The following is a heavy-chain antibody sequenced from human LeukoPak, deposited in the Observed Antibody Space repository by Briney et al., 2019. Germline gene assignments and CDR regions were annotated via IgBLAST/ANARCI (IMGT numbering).Heavy chain of an antibody. J-gene: IGHJ6*02. Sequence: GGSLRLSCAASGFAFSSYWMHWVRQAPGKGLVWVSRINSDGSSTSYAVSVKGRFTIPRDNAKNTLYLQMNSLRAEDTAVYYCEMTAPYYYGMDVWGQGTTVTVSS. CDR2: INSDGSST. CDR3: EMTAPYYYGMDV. V-gene: IGHV3-74*01. CDR1: GFAFSSYW. D-gene: IGHD5-18*01.